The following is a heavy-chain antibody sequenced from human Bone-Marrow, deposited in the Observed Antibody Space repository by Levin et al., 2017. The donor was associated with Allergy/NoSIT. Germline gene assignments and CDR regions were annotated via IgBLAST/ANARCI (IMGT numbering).Heavy chain of an antibody. CDR1: GFTFSNAW. CDR2: IKSKTDGGTT. CDR3: TTDLSRYGCSGGSCWTLWYYYGMDG. D-gene: IGHD2-15*01. J-gene: IGHJ6*02. Sequence: GGSLRLSCAASGFTFSNAWMSWVRQAPGKGLEWVGRIKSKTDGGTTDYAAPVKGRFTISRDDSKNTLYLQMNSLKTEDTAVYYCTTDLSRYGCSGGSCWTLWYYYGMDGWGQGTTVTVSS. V-gene: IGHV3-15*01.